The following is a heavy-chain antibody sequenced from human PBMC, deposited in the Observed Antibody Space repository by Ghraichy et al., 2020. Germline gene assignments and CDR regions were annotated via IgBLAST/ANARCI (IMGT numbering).Heavy chain of an antibody. J-gene: IGHJ4*02. CDR2: IKSDGSDS. Sequence: GGSLRLSCVASGFSFSRHWMSWVRQAPGKGLEWVASIKSDGSDSFYVDSVKGRFIISRDNAKNSVSLEMNSLRVDDTAVYYCARDPYGDYKYGGTDYWGQGTLVSVSS. D-gene: IGHD4-17*01. CDR1: GFSFSRHW. V-gene: IGHV3-7*01. CDR3: ARDPYGDYKYGGTDY.